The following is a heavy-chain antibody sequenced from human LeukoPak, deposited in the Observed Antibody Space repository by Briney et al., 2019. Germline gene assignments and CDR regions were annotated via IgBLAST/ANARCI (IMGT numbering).Heavy chain of an antibody. V-gene: IGHV1-18*01. CDR3: ARVRGHYDILTGYYTRDAFDI. CDR1: GYTFTSYG. CDR2: ISAYNGNT. Sequence: ASVKVSCKASGYTFTSYGISWVRQAPGQGLEWMGWISAYNGNTNYAQKLQGRVTMTTGTSASTAYMELRSLRSDDTAVYYCARVRGHYDILTGYYTRDAFDIWGQGTMVTVSS. J-gene: IGHJ3*02. D-gene: IGHD3-9*01.